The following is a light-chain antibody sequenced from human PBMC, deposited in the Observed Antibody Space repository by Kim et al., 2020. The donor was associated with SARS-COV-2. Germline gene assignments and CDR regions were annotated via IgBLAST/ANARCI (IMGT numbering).Light chain of an antibody. Sequence: LGASVKLTCTLSSGHNNYAIAWHQQQPEKGPRFLMSLNSDGSHRKGDGIPDRFSGSSSGAERYLTISSLQSEDEADYYCQTWGTGIRVFGTGTKVTV. V-gene: IGLV4-69*01. CDR3: QTWGTGIRV. CDR2: LNSDGSH. J-gene: IGLJ1*01. CDR1: SGHNNYA.